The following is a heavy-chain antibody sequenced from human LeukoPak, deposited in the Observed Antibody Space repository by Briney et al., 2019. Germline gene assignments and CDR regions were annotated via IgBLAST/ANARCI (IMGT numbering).Heavy chain of an antibody. Sequence: GGSLRLSCAASGFTFSSYEMNWVRQAPGKGLEWVSYISSSGTTIYYADSVKGRFTISRDSAKNSLYLQMNSLRAEDTAVYYCARDPGIAVPLYYFDYWGQGTLVTVSS. J-gene: IGHJ4*02. V-gene: IGHV3-48*03. CDR1: GFTFSSYE. CDR2: ISSSGTTI. CDR3: ARDPGIAVPLYYFDY. D-gene: IGHD6-19*01.